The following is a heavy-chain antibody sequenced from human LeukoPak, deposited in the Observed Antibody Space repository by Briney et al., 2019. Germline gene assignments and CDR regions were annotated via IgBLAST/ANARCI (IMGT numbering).Heavy chain of an antibody. J-gene: IGHJ4*02. CDR2: IYYSGST. V-gene: IGHV4-59*01. CDR3: AREGGVSGSYFRMASPNYYFDY. D-gene: IGHD1-26*01. Sequence: SETLSLTCTVSGGSISSYYWSWIRQPPGKGLEWIGYIYYSGSTNYNPSLKSRVTISVDTSKNQFSLKLSSVTAADTAVYYCAREGGVSGSYFRMASPNYYFDYWGQGTLVTVPA. CDR1: GGSISSYY.